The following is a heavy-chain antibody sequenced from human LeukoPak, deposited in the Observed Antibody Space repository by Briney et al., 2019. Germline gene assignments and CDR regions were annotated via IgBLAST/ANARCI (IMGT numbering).Heavy chain of an antibody. J-gene: IGHJ4*02. D-gene: IGHD3-22*01. CDR1: GFTFSNYG. CDR2: IPFDGSNK. CDR3: AKDHRVYDNSAFLDS. V-gene: IGHV3-30*02. Sequence: GGSLRLSCAASGFTFSNYGMYWVRQAPGKGLEWVTFIPFDGSNKYYADSVKGRFTISRDNSKNTLYLQMNSLRAEDTAVYYCAKDHRVYDNSAFLDSWRQGTLVTVSS.